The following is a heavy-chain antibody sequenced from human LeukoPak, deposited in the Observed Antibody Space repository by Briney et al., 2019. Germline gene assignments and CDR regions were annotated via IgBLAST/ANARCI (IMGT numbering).Heavy chain of an antibody. CDR2: ICHSGST. V-gene: IGHV4-38-2*02. CDR3: ARDQQIAAAGWYNWFDP. CDR1: GYSISSGYY. Sequence: PSETLSLTCTVSGYSISSGYYWGWIRQPPGKGLEWIGSICHSGSTYYNPSLKSRVTISVDTSKNQFSLKLSSVTAADTAVYYCARDQQIAAAGWYNWFDPWGQGTLVTVSS. D-gene: IGHD6-13*01. J-gene: IGHJ5*02.